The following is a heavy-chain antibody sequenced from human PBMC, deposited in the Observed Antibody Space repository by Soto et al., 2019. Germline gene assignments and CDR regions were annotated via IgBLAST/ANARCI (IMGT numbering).Heavy chain of an antibody. Sequence: QVQLVESGGGVVQPGRSLRLSCAASGFTFSHYGLHWVRRAPGKGLEWVAVIWDDGNKKYYADSVKGRFTISRDNSENMMYLQMNSLRAEDKAVYYCVRGGNIAGAFDIWGQGTMVTVSS. D-gene: IGHD3-16*01. J-gene: IGHJ3*02. CDR1: GFTFSHYG. V-gene: IGHV3-33*01. CDR2: IWDDGNKK. CDR3: VRGGNIAGAFDI.